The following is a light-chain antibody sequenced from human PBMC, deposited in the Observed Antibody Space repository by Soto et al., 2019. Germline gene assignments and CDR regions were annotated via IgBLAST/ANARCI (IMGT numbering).Light chain of an antibody. CDR1: QSVASD. V-gene: IGKV3-11*01. Sequence: EIVLTQSPVTLSLSPGERATLSCRASQSVASDLAWYQQKPGQAPRLLISGTSNRATGIPARFSVSGSGTDFTLTISSLQPEDFAVYYCQQGSNWPLTFGGGTKVQIK. J-gene: IGKJ4*01. CDR3: QQGSNWPLT. CDR2: GTS.